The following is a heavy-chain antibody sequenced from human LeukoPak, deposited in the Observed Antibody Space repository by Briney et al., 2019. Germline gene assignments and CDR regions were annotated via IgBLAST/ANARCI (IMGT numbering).Heavy chain of an antibody. V-gene: IGHV3-49*04. Sequence: GGSLRLSCTAYGFTFGDYAMSWVRQAPGKGLEWVGFIRSEAYGGTTEYATSVKGRFTISRDDSKSIAYLQMNSLKTEDTAVYYCTRDGLDYYGSGSYREIGLDYWGQGTLVTVSS. J-gene: IGHJ4*02. D-gene: IGHD3-10*01. CDR1: GFTFGDYA. CDR2: IRSEAYGGTT. CDR3: TRDGLDYYGSGSYREIGLDY.